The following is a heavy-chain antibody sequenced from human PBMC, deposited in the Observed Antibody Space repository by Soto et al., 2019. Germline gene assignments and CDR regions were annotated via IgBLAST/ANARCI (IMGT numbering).Heavy chain of an antibody. CDR1: GFTFSSYW. Sequence: LRLSCAASGFTFSSYWMSWVRQAPGKGLEWVANIKQDGSEKYYVDSVKGRFTISRDNAKNSLYLQMNSLRAEDTAVYYCARDPRDDFWSGYYARSYYYYGMDVWGQGTTVTVSS. D-gene: IGHD3-3*01. CDR2: IKQDGSEK. CDR3: ARDPRDDFWSGYYARSYYYYGMDV. J-gene: IGHJ6*02. V-gene: IGHV3-7*01.